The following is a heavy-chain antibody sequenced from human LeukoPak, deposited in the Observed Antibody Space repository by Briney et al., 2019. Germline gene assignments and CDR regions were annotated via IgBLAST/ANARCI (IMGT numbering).Heavy chain of an antibody. CDR3: ARASPFIDY. CDR1: GGSISSSSYY. V-gene: IGHV4-39*07. Sequence: MPSETLSPTCTVSGGSISSSSYYWGWIRQPPGKGLEWIGSIYYSGSTYYNPSLKSRVTISVDTSKNQFSLKLSSVTAADTAVYYCARASPFIDYWGQGTLVTVSS. CDR2: IYYSGST. J-gene: IGHJ4*02.